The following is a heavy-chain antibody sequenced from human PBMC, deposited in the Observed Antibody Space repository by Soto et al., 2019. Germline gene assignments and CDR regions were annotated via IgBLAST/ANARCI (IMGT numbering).Heavy chain of an antibody. CDR2: ISGSGGST. V-gene: IGHV3-23*01. CDR1: GFTFSSYA. CDR3: AKAGLYYDSTGYYYY. J-gene: IGHJ4*02. D-gene: IGHD3-22*01. Sequence: GGSLRLSCAASGFTFSSYAMSWVRQAPGKGLEWVSAISGSGGSTYYTDSVKGRFTISRDNSKNTLYLQMSSLRAEDTAVYYCAKAGLYYDSTGYYYYWGQGTLVTVSS.